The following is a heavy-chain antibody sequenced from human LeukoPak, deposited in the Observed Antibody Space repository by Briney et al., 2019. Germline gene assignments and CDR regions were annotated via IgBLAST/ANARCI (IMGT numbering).Heavy chain of an antibody. CDR2: LYSGGNT. Sequence: GGSLRLSCAASGFTFSSYGMHWVRQAPGKGLEWVSVLYSGGNTYYADSVKGRFTISRDNSKNTLYLQMNSLRAEDTAVYYCARYDGGSGPFDYWGQGTLVTVSS. J-gene: IGHJ4*02. CDR3: ARYDGGSGPFDY. D-gene: IGHD3-10*01. CDR1: GFTFSSYG. V-gene: IGHV3-53*01.